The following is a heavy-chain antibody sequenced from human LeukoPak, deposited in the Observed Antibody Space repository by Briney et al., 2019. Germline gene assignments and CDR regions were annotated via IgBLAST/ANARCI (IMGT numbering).Heavy chain of an antibody. CDR2: ISYDAINK. D-gene: IGHD2-2*01. CDR3: AKGYCSSTSCLKTD. Sequence: PGGSLRLSCAASGFTFSNYWMSWVRQAPGKGLEWVAVISYDAINKYYADSVKGRFTISRDNSKNTLYLQMNSLRAEDTAVYYCAKGYCSSTSCLKTDWGQGALVTVSS. CDR1: GFTFSNYW. J-gene: IGHJ4*02. V-gene: IGHV3-30*18.